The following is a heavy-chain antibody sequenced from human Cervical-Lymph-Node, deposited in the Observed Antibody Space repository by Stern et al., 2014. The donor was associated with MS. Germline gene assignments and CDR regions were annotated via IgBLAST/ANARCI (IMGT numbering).Heavy chain of an antibody. CDR2: ITSSSSTI. D-gene: IGHD3-22*01. CDR1: GFTFSSYS. V-gene: IGHV3-48*02. Sequence: VQLEESGGGLVQPGGSLRLSCAASGFTFSSYSMNWVRQAPGKGLEWVSYITSSSSTIYYADSVKGRFTISRDNAKNSLYLQMNSLRDEDTAVYYCARVGWSYYDRNDAFDIWGQGTMVTVSS. J-gene: IGHJ3*02. CDR3: ARVGWSYYDRNDAFDI.